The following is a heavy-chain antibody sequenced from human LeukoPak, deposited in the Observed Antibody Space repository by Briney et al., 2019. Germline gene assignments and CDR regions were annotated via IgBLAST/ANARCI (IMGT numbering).Heavy chain of an antibody. V-gene: IGHV4-59*07. Sequence: SDTLSLTCSLSGGSIRNYYWSWIRQPPGKGLVWIGSMYYSGSTNYNPSLKSRATISEDTSKKQFSLELSSVTAADTAVYYCARAGYDTSGFWYFDLWGRGTLVTVSS. D-gene: IGHD3-22*01. CDR3: ARAGYDTSGFWYFDL. CDR2: MYYSGST. J-gene: IGHJ2*01. CDR1: GGSIRNYY.